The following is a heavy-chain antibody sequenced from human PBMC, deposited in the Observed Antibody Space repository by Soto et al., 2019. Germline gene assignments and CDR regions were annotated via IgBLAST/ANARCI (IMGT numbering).Heavy chain of an antibody. CDR2: ISGSGGST. D-gene: IGHD3-9*01. V-gene: IGHV3-23*01. Sequence: GGSLRLSCAASGFTFSSYAMSWVRQAPGKGLEWVSAISGSGGSTYYADSVKGRFTISRDNSKNTLYLQMNSLRAEDTAVYYCAKGKYYDILTGYYNENWGQGTLVTVSS. J-gene: IGHJ4*02. CDR3: AKGKYYDILTGYYNEN. CDR1: GFTFSSYA.